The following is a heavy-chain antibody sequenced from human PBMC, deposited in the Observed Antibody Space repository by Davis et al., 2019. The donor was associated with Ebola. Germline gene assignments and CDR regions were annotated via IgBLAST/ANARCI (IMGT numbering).Heavy chain of an antibody. Sequence: MPSETLSLTCTVSGGSINSGDSYWSWIRQPPGKGLEWIGYIYYSGGTYYSPSLKSRVAISIDTSKNQLSLKVNSVTAADTAVYYCARQSLWFGELLSSYYFDYWGQGTLVTVSS. CDR3: ARQSLWFGELLSSYYFDY. CDR1: GGSINSGDSY. D-gene: IGHD3-10*01. J-gene: IGHJ4*02. V-gene: IGHV4-30-4*01. CDR2: IYYSGGT.